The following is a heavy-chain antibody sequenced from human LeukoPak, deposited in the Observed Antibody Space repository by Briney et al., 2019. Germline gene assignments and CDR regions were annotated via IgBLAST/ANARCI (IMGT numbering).Heavy chain of an antibody. CDR3: ATVSIIAVAGTPFDY. Sequence: VASVKVSCKVSGYTLTELSMHWVRQAPGKGLEWMGGFDPEDGETIYAQKFQGRVTMTEDTSTDTAYMELSSLRSEDTAVYYCATVSIIAVAGTPFDYWDRGTLVTVSS. CDR1: GYTLTELS. D-gene: IGHD6-19*01. J-gene: IGHJ4*02. V-gene: IGHV1-24*01. CDR2: FDPEDGET.